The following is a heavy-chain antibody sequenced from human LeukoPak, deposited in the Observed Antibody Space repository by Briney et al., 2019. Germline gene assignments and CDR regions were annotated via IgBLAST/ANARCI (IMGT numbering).Heavy chain of an antibody. CDR2: INSDGSST. Sequence: SGGSLRLSCAASGFTFSSYWMHWVRQAPGMGLVWVSRINSDGSSTSYADSVKGRFTISRDNAKNTLYLQMNSLRAEDTAVYYCARDFLKQCSDYWGQGTLVTVSS. V-gene: IGHV3-74*01. CDR1: GFTFSSYW. D-gene: IGHD6-19*01. J-gene: IGHJ4*02. CDR3: ARDFLKQCSDY.